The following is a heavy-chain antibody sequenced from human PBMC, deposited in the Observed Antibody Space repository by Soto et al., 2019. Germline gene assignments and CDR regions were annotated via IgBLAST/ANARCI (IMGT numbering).Heavy chain of an antibody. CDR2: IIPIFGTV. V-gene: IGHV1-69*05. J-gene: IGHJ2*01. CDR1: GGTFSNYP. CDR3: ARGNHRWLQLWYFDL. Sequence: QVQLVQSGAEVKKPGSSVKVSCKASGGTFSNYPISWVRQAPGQGLEWMGGIIPIFGTVNYAQKFQGRVTXTXXXSXXTAYMELSSLRSEDTDVYYCARGNHRWLQLWYFDLWGRGTLVTVSS. D-gene: IGHD5-12*01.